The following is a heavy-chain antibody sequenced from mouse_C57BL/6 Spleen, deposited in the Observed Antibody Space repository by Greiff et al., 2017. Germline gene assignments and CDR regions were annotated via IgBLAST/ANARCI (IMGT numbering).Heavy chain of an antibody. CDR2: IYPGDGDT. D-gene: IGHD1-1*01. CDR3: ARRSLNYYGSSSWYFDV. Sequence: VQLQQSGAELVKPGASVKISCKASGYAFSSYWMNWVKQRPGKGLEWIGQIYPGDGDTNYNGKFKGKATLTADKSSSTAYMQLSSLTSEDSAVYFCARRSLNYYGSSSWYFDVWGTGTTVTVSS. V-gene: IGHV1-80*01. J-gene: IGHJ1*03. CDR1: GYAFSSYW.